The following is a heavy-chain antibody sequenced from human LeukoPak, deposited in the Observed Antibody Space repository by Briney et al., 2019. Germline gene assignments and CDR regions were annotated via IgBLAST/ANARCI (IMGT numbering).Heavy chain of an antibody. CDR1: GYSISSGYY. Sequence: SETLSLTCAVSGYSISSGYYWGWIRQPPEKGLEWIGSIYHSGSTYYNPSLKSRVTISVDTSKNQFSLKLSSVTAADTAVYYCARGYPGGSVDYWGQGTLVTVSS. D-gene: IGHD3-10*01. CDR2: IYHSGST. J-gene: IGHJ4*02. CDR3: ARGYPGGSVDY. V-gene: IGHV4-38-2*01.